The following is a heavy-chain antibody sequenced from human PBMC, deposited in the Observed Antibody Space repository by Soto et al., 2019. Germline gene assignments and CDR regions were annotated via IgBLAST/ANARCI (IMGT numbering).Heavy chain of an antibody. V-gene: IGHV4-34*01. Sequence: SETLSLTCAVYGGSFSGYYWSWIRQPPGKGLEWIGEINHSGSTNYNPSLKSRVTISVDTSKNQFSLKLSSVTAADTAVCYCARDRRWGYCSSTSCYTRLAAAGTGYYGMDVWGQGTTVTVSS. D-gene: IGHD2-2*02. CDR3: ARDRRWGYCSSTSCYTRLAAAGTGYYGMDV. J-gene: IGHJ6*02. CDR2: INHSGST. CDR1: GGSFSGYY.